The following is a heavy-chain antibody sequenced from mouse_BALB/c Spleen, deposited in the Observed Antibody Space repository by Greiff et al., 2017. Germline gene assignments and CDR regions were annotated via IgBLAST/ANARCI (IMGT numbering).Heavy chain of an antibody. D-gene: IGHD1-2*01. Sequence: EVQLQESGAELVKPGASVKLSCTASGFNIKDTYMHWVKQRPEQGLEWIGRIDPANGNTKYDPKFQGKATITADTSSNTAYLQLSSLTSEDTAVYYCAREDYGYVGYFDYWGQGTTLTVSS. V-gene: IGHV14-3*02. J-gene: IGHJ2*01. CDR1: GFNIKDTY. CDR2: IDPANGNT. CDR3: AREDYGYVGYFDY.